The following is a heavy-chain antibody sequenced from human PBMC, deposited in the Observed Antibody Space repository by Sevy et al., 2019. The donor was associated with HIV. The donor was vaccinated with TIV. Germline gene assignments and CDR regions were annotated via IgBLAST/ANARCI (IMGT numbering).Heavy chain of an antibody. D-gene: IGHD3-22*01. J-gene: IGHJ4*02. CDR2: ISGSGGST. CDR1: GFTFSSYA. Sequence: GGSLRLSCAASGFTFSSYAMSWVRQAPGKGLEWVSAISGSGGSTYYADSVKGRFTISRDNSKNTLYLKMNSLRAEDTAIYYCAKLRYYYDSSGTILLFDYWGQGTLVTVSS. V-gene: IGHV3-23*01. CDR3: AKLRYYYDSSGTILLFDY.